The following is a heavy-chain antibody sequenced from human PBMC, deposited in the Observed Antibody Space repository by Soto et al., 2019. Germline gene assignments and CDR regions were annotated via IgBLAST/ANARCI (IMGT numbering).Heavy chain of an antibody. CDR3: ARGGGCSGGSCNFDY. CDR2: ISSSSSTI. V-gene: IGHV3-48*01. J-gene: IGHJ4*02. CDR1: GFTFSSYS. Sequence: EVQLVESGGGLVQPGGSLRLSCAASGFTFSSYSMNWVRQAPGKGLEWVSYISSSSSTIYYADSVKGRFTISRDNAKNSRYLQMNSLRAEDTAVYYWARGGGCSGGSCNFDYWGQGTLVTVSS. D-gene: IGHD2-15*01.